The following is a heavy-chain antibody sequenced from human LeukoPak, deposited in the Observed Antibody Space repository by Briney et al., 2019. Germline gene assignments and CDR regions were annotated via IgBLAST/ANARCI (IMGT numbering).Heavy chain of an antibody. J-gene: IGHJ4*02. CDR3: AKGGLQSSEWLPPLNY. V-gene: IGHV3-23*01. Sequence: GGSLRLSCAASGFTFSSYAMSWVRQAPGKGLEWVSAISGSGGSTYYADSVKGRFTISRDNSKNTLYLQMNSLRAEDTATYYCAKGGLQSSEWLPPLNYWGQGTLVTVSS. CDR2: ISGSGGST. D-gene: IGHD3-3*01. CDR1: GFTFSSYA.